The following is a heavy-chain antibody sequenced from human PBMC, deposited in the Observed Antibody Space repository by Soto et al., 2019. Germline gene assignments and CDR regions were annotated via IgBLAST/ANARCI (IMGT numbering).Heavy chain of an antibody. CDR2: LPEIGTNT. V-gene: IGHV3-23*01. D-gene: IGHD1-26*01. J-gene: IGHJ4*02. CDR3: AKKSGVGATWYFDY. Sequence: VGSLRLSCAASGFTFSNYGMSWVRQAPGKGLEWVSALPEIGTNTYYADSVKGRFTISRDNSKNTLFLQINNLRAGDTAVYYCAKKSGVGATWYFDYWGQGTLVTVSS. CDR1: GFTFSNYG.